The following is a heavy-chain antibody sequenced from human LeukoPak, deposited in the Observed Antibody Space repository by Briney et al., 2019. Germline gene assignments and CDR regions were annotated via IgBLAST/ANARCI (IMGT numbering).Heavy chain of an antibody. V-gene: IGHV4-39*01. CDR1: GDSIISNIYW. Sequence: SEILSLTCTVSGDSIISNIYWWDWVRLPPGKGLEWIGATFYTGRTFYSPSLKSRVSISVDTSKNQFSLDLSSATAADTAVYYCARRRHNFDFYDVWGQGTRVTVSS. J-gene: IGHJ3*01. D-gene: IGHD3/OR15-3a*01. CDR2: TFYTGRT. CDR3: ARRRHNFDFYDV.